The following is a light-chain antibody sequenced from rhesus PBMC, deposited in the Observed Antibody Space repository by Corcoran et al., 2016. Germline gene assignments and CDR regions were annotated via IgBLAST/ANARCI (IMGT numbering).Light chain of an antibody. CDR2: YAT. J-gene: IGKJ2*01. V-gene: IGKV1-25*01. Sequence: DIQMTQSPSSVSASVGDRVIITRRASQGINSYLAWYQQKPGKAPKLLIYYATTLQNGVPSRFSGSKSWTVFALTIGSLQPEDSASYYCQQYDSLPFSFGQGTKVELK. CDR3: QQYDSLPFS. CDR1: QGINSY.